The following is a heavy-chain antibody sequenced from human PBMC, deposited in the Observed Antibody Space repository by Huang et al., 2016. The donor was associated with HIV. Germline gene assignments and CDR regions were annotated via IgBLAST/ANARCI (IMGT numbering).Heavy chain of an antibody. V-gene: IGHV4-59*11. Sequence: QVQLQESGPGLVQPSETLSLTCSVSGGSINSHYWAEIRQTPGKGLEFIGAVYYSGITNYNPSLKSRVDVSGENASKLSLRMTSVTAADTAVYYCARGATWASSWYFDLWGRGSLVTVAS. J-gene: IGHJ2*01. CDR1: GGSINSHY. CDR2: VYYSGIT. CDR3: ARGATWASSWYFDL. D-gene: IGHD1-26*01.